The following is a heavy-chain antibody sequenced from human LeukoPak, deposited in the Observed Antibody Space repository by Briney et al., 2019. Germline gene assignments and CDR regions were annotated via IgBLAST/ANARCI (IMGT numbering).Heavy chain of an antibody. D-gene: IGHD2-2*01. CDR1: GGSIDSYY. J-gene: IGHJ4*02. V-gene: IGHV4-4*09. CDR2: IYISGST. CDR3: ARQYCTSTSCHPYFDY. Sequence: SETLSLTCTVSGGSIDSYYWNWIRQPPGKGLEWLGHIYISGSTNYNPSLKSRVTISVDTSRNKFSLKLSSVTAADTAVYYCARQYCTSTSCHPYFDYWGRGTLVTVSS.